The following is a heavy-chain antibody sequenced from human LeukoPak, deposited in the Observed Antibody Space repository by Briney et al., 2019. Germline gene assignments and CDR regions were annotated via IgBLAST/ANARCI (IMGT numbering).Heavy chain of an antibody. CDR2: IIPILGTA. CDR1: GGTFSSYA. J-gene: IGHJ4*02. D-gene: IGHD6-19*01. Sequence: SVKVSCKASGGTFSSYAISWVRQAPGQGLEWMGGIIPILGTANYAQKFQGRVTITADESTSTAYMELSRLRSEDTAVYYCARGKEWLPYGDYWGQGTLVTVSS. CDR3: ARGKEWLPYGDY. V-gene: IGHV1-69*13.